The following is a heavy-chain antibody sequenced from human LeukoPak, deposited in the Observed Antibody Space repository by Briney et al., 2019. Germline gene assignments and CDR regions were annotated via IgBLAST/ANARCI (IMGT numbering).Heavy chain of an antibody. J-gene: IGHJ4*02. CDR1: GFTFSSYA. Sequence: GGSLRLSCAASGFTFSSYAMSWVRQAPGKGLEWVSSISGSGNRTYYADSVKGRFTISRDNSKNTLFLQMNSLRAEDTAVYYCARVVADDYSNYYFDYWGQGTLVTVSS. CDR2: ISGSGNRT. V-gene: IGHV3-23*01. D-gene: IGHD4-11*01. CDR3: ARVVADDYSNYYFDY.